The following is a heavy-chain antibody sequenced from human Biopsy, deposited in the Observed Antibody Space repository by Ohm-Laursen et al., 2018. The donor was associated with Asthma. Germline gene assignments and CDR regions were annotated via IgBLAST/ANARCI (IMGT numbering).Heavy chain of an antibody. D-gene: IGHD4-23*01. CDR1: GFTFSSNA. CDR2: ISYDGGNK. J-gene: IGHJ3*01. CDR3: ARTHERWTSIQDDALDV. V-gene: IGHV3-30*04. Sequence: SLRLSCAASGFTFSSNAMHWVRQAPGKGLEWVAVISYDGGNKFYGDSVKGRFTLSRDNSRNTLYLQMNSLRVEDTAIYYCARTHERWTSIQDDALDVWGQGTMVTVSS.